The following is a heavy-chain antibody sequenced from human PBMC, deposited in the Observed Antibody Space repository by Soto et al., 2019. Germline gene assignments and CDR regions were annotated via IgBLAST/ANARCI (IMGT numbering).Heavy chain of an antibody. CDR2: LNPNTGAT. CDR1: EYTFTDNY. J-gene: IGHJ4*02. V-gene: IGHV1-2*02. D-gene: IGHD2-2*01. CDR3: ARQSCSSTSCFYDY. Sequence: GASVKVSCKTSEYTFTDNYIYWIRQAPAQGLEWMAWLNPNTGATDYSQKFQGRVTLTSDTSISTAYMELSRLTSGDTAVFYCARQSCSSTSCFYDYWGQGTLVTVSS.